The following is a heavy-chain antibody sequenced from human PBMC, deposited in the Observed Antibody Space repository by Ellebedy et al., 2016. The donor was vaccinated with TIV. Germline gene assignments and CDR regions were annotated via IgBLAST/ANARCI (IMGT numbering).Heavy chain of an antibody. CDR3: ARVFISYFFDY. J-gene: IGHJ4*02. CDR2: ISSDGRET. V-gene: IGHV3-33*05. Sequence: PGGSLRLSCAASGFTFSSYGFHWVRPAPGKGLEWVAFISSDGRETYYGDSVKGRFTISRDSSRNTVYLQMNNLRADDTAVYYCARVFISYFFDYWGQGTLVTVSS. D-gene: IGHD2-2*01. CDR1: GFTFSSYG.